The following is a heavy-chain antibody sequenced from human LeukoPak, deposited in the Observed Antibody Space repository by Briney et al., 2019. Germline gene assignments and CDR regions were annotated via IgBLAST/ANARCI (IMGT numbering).Heavy chain of an antibody. Sequence: GGSLRLSCAASGFTFSSNAMHWVRQAPGKGLEWVAIISYDGSNKYYADSVKGRFTISRDKSKNTLYLQMNSLRAEDTAVYYCARVDWGYSFGAFDIWGQGTMVTVSS. J-gene: IGHJ3*02. V-gene: IGHV3-30*14. CDR1: GFTFSSNA. CDR3: ARVDWGYSFGAFDI. CDR2: ISYDGSNK. D-gene: IGHD5-18*01.